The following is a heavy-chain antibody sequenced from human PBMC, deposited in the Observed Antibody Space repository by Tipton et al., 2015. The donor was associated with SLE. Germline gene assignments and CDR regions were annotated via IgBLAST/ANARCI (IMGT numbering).Heavy chain of an antibody. D-gene: IGHD1-26*01. CDR2: IYTSGTT. J-gene: IGHJ5*01. Sequence: TLSLTCTVSGASISSHYWSWIRPPAGKGLEWIGRIYTSGTTYYNPSLKSRVTMSVDTSNNQFALKLSSVTAADTAMYYCARDGPLASWEFDSWGQGTLVTVSS. CDR1: GASISSHY. CDR3: ARDGPLASWEFDS. V-gene: IGHV4-4*07.